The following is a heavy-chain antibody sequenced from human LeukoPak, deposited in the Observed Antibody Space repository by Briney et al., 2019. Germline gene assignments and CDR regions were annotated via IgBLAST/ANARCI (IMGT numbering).Heavy chain of an antibody. CDR1: GGSISSSSYY. CDR2: IYYSGST. D-gene: IGHD3-10*01. CDR3: ARDRVTMVRGVHYMDV. V-gene: IGHV4-39*07. Sequence: SETLSLTCTVSGGSISSSSYYWGWLRQPPGKGLEWIGSIYYSGSTYYNPSLKSRVTISVDTSKNQFSLKLSSVTAADTAVYYCARDRVTMVRGVHYMDVWGKGTTVTVSS. J-gene: IGHJ6*03.